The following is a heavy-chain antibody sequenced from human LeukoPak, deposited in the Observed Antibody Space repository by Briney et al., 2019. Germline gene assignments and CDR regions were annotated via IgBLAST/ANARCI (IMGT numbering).Heavy chain of an antibody. CDR2: INPNSGGT. CDR1: GGTFSSYA. CDR3: ARGPLYYYDSSGPFGY. V-gene: IGHV1-2*02. D-gene: IGHD3-22*01. Sequence: ASVKVSCKASGGTFSSYAISWVRQAPGQGLEWMGWINPNSGGTNYAQKFQGRVTMTRDTSISTAYMELSSLRSDDTAVYYCARGPLYYYDSSGPFGYWGQGTQVTVSS. J-gene: IGHJ4*02.